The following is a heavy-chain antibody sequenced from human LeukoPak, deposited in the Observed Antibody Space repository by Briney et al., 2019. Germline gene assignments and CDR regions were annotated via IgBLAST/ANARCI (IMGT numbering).Heavy chain of an antibody. CDR1: GGSISSYY. D-gene: IGHD5-12*01. V-gene: IGHV4-59*08. Sequence: SETLSPTCTVSGGSISSYYWSWIRQPPGKGLEWIGYIYYSGSTNYNPSLKSRVTISVDTSKNQFSLKLSSVTAADTAVYYCARLRYSGYDALDYWGQGTLVTVSS. J-gene: IGHJ4*02. CDR3: ARLRYSGYDALDY. CDR2: IYYSGST.